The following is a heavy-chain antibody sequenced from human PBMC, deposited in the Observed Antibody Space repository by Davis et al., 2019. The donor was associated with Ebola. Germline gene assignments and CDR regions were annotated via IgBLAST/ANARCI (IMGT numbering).Heavy chain of an antibody. CDR1: GFTVRSNY. CDR3: ARGDGYNYFDS. CDR2: VYVAGNT. J-gene: IGHJ4*02. Sequence: GESPNIPCAASGFTVRSNYMSWVRQAPGNGLEWVSVVYVAGNTYYADSVKGRFTISRDNSKNTVSLQMNSLRAEDTAMYYCARGDGYNYFDSWGQGTLVTVSS. V-gene: IGHV3-53*01. D-gene: IGHD5-24*01.